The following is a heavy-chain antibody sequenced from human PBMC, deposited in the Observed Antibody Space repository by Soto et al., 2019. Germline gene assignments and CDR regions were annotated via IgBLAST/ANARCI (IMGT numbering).Heavy chain of an antibody. CDR3: ARSNVLLWFGGFDP. D-gene: IGHD3-10*01. CDR1: GFTFSDYY. Sequence: QVQLVESGGGLVKPGGSLRLSCAASGFTFSDYYMSWIRQAPGKGLGWVSYISSSSSYTNYADSVKGRFTISRDNAKNSLYLQMNSLRAEDTAVYYCARSNVLLWFGGFDPWGQGTLVTVSS. CDR2: ISSSSSYT. J-gene: IGHJ5*02. V-gene: IGHV3-11*06.